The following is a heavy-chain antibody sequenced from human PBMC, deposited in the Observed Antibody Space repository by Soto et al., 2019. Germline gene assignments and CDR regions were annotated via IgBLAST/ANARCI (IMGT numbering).Heavy chain of an antibody. J-gene: IGHJ6*01. CDR2: ISNNGAHT. V-gene: IGHV3-64*01. CDR1: GFTFSNYE. D-gene: IGHD3-10*01. CDR3: AKSYIYGELYYRDGMDV. Sequence: PGGSLRLSCAASGFTFSNYELHWVRQAPGKGLEYVSGISNNGAHTDYAKSVKGRFTISRVNSKSTLYLQMNSLRAEDTAVYYCAKSYIYGELYYRDGMDVWGQGTTVTVSA.